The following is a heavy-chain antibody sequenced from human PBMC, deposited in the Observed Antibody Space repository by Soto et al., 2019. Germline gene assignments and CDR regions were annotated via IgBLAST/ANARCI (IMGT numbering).Heavy chain of an antibody. Sequence: GGSLRLSCAGPGITFSGSAMSWVRQAPGKGLEWVSAINGAGDSTYSADSVTGRFTISRDNSRNSFYLQMNSLRAEDSAIYYCAKGSSGSRPYYFDYWGQGVLVTVSS. CDR3: AKGSSGSRPYYFDY. V-gene: IGHV3-23*01. J-gene: IGHJ4*02. D-gene: IGHD3-22*01. CDR1: GITFSGSA. CDR2: INGAGDST.